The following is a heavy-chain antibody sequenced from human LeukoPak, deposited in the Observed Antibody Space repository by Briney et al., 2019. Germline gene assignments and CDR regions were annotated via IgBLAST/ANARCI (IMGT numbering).Heavy chain of an antibody. CDR3: ARPDSTRTGYYYYYGMDV. CDR2: INPNRGGT. D-gene: IGHD3-22*01. V-gene: IGHV1-2*02. J-gene: IGHJ6*02. Sequence: ASVKVSCKASGYTFTGYYMHGVRQAPGQGLEWMGWINPNRGGTNYAQKFQGRVTMTRDTSIGTAYMELSRLRSDDTAVYYCARPDSTRTGYYYYYGMDVWGQGTTVTVSS. CDR1: GYTFTGYY.